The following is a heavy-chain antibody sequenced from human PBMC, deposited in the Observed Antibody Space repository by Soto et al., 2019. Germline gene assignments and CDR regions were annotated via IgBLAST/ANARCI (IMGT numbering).Heavy chain of an antibody. V-gene: IGHV4-30-4*01. CDR3: ARDLWVEPELYYYGMDV. CDR2: IFYSGTT. D-gene: IGHD1-1*01. Sequence: QVQLQESGPGLVRPSQTLSLTCTVSGDSISSADYYWSWIRQTPGKGLEWIGHIFYSGTTYYNPSLKSRLTISVDTSKNHFSLRLTSVTAADTAVYYCARDLWVEPELYYYGMDVWGQGTTVNVSS. CDR1: GDSISSADYY. J-gene: IGHJ6*02.